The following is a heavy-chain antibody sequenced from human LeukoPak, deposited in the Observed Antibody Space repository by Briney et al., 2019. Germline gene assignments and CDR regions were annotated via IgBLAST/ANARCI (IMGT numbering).Heavy chain of an antibody. CDR2: ISSSSSYI. V-gene: IGHV3-21*01. CDR1: GFTFSSYS. D-gene: IGHD3-16*02. Sequence: GGSLRLSCAASGFTFSSYSMNWVRQAPGKGLEWVSSISSSSSYIYYADSVKGRFTISRDNAKNSLYLQMNSLRAEDTAVYYCARDDYVWGSYRYTGGGYFDYWGQGTLVTVSS. CDR3: ARDDYVWGSYRYTGGGYFDY. J-gene: IGHJ4*02.